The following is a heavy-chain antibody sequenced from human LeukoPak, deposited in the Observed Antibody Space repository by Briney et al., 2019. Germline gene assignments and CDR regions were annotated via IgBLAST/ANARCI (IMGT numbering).Heavy chain of an antibody. CDR3: ARNDPEAAALGY. Sequence: GGSLRLSYAASGFTFSNAWMSWVRQAPGKGLEWVGRIKSKTDGGTTDYAAPVKGRFTISRDDSKNTLYLQMNSLKTEDTAVYYCARNDPEAAALGYWGQGTLVTVSS. D-gene: IGHD6-13*01. V-gene: IGHV3-15*01. CDR2: IKSKTDGGTT. J-gene: IGHJ4*02. CDR1: GFTFSNAW.